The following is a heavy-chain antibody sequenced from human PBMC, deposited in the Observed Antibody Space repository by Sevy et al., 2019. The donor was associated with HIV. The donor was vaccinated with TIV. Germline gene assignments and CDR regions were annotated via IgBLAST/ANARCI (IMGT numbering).Heavy chain of an antibody. CDR1: EFTFSKYS. J-gene: IGHJ4*02. V-gene: IGHV3-23*01. D-gene: IGHD2-8*01. CDR3: AREGCTKPHDY. Sequence: GGSLRLSCAASEFTFSKYSMSWVRQPPGKGLEWVSTLSFGGGEINYADSVKGRFTISRDNSKSSVYLQMNNLRPEDTAVYYCAREGCTKPHDYWGQGTLVTVSS. CDR2: LSFGGGEI.